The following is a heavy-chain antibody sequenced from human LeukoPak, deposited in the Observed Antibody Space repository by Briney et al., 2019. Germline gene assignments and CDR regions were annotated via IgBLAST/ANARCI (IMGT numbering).Heavy chain of an antibody. Sequence: PSETLSLTCTVSGGSISNYYWSWIRQPPGKGLEWIGYIYYSGSTNYNPSLKSRVTISVDTSKNQFSLKLSSLTAADTAVYYCARGLWADYWGQGTLVTVSS. CDR2: IYYSGST. CDR1: GGSISNYY. CDR3: ARGLWADY. D-gene: IGHD2/OR15-2a*01. J-gene: IGHJ4*02. V-gene: IGHV4-59*01.